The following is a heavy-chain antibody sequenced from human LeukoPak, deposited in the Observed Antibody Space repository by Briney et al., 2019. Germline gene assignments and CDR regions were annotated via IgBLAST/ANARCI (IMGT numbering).Heavy chain of an antibody. CDR3: ARDDSSGYYYILYGAFDI. CDR2: MNPNSGNT. CDR1: GYTFTSYD. Sequence: GASVKVSCKASGYTFTSYDINWVRQATGQGLEWMGWMNPNSGNTGYAQKFQGRVTMTRDTSISTAYMELSRLRSDDTAVYYCARDDSSGYYYILYGAFDIWGQGTMVTVSS. D-gene: IGHD3-22*01. V-gene: IGHV1-8*01. J-gene: IGHJ3*02.